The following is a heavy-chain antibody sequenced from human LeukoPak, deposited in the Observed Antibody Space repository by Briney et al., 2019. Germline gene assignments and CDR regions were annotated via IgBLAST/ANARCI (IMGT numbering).Heavy chain of an antibody. CDR2: INSDGSST. D-gene: IGHD1-26*01. J-gene: IGHJ4*02. V-gene: IGHV3-74*01. CDR3: AREGGGSYDY. CDR1: GFAFSSHW. Sequence: PGGSLRLSCAASGFAFSSHWMHWVRQVPGKGLVWLSRINSDGSSTSYADSVKGRFTISRDNAKNTLYLQMNSLRAEDTAVYYCAREGGGSYDYWGQGTLVTVSS.